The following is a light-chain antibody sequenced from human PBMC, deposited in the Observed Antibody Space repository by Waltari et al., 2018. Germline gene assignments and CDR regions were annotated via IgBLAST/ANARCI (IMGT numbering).Light chain of an antibody. V-gene: IGKV1-39*01. J-gene: IGKJ1*01. Sequence: DIQMTQSPSSLSASVVDRVTITCRASQSISNYLKWYQHKPGKPPNLLIYAASGLQSGVPSRFSGSGSGTDFTLTISSLQPEDFATYYCQQSHSTPQTFGQGTKVEIK. CDR2: AAS. CDR1: QSISNY. CDR3: QQSHSTPQT.